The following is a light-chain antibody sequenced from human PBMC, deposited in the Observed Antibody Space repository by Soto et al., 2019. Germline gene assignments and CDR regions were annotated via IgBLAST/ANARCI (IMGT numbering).Light chain of an antibody. Sequence: DIQMTQSPSTLSASVGDRVTISCRASQSISSWLAWYQQKPGKAPKLLIYDASSLESGVPSRFSGSGFGTECTLTISSLQPDDFETYYCQQYNSYSPWTFGQGTKGEIK. V-gene: IGKV1-5*01. J-gene: IGKJ1*01. CDR2: DAS. CDR3: QQYNSYSPWT. CDR1: QSISSW.